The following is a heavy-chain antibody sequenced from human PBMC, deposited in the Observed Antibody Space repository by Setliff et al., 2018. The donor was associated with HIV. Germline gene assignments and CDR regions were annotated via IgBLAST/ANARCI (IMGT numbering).Heavy chain of an antibody. V-gene: IGHV4-34*01. Sequence: PSETLSLTCAVYGGSLSGYYWSWVRQSPGRGLEWIGEINQSGNTNFNPSLKSRLSISVDTSKSQFSLKLTSVTAADTALYYCAREGGQGYSGSGSFYHRNFDLWGRGTLVTVS. CDR2: INQSGNT. CDR1: GGSLSGYY. D-gene: IGHD3-10*01. J-gene: IGHJ2*01. CDR3: AREGGQGYSGSGSFYHRNFDL.